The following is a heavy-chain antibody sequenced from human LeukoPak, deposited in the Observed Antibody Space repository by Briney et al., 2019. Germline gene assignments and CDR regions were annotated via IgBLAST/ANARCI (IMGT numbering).Heavy chain of an antibody. CDR3: AREQLERRIRPDYWFDP. CDR2: IYYSGST. Sequence: SETLSLTCTVSGDFISSSSYSWGWIRQPPGKGLEWIGNIYYSGSTYYNPSLKSRVTISVDTSKNQFSLKLSSVTAADTAVYYCAREQLERRIRPDYWFDPWGQGTLVTVSS. CDR1: GDFISSSSYS. D-gene: IGHD1-1*01. J-gene: IGHJ5*02. V-gene: IGHV4-39*07.